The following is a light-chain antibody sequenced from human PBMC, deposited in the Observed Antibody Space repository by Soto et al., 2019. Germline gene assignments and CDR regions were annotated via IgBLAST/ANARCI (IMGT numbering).Light chain of an antibody. Sequence: EIVLTQSPATLSLSPGERATLSCRASQSVSSYLAWYQQKPGQAPRLLIYDAPNRATGIPARFSGSGSGTDFTLTISSLEPEDFAAYYCQQRSNWPPITFGQGTRLEIK. V-gene: IGKV3-11*01. CDR2: DAP. J-gene: IGKJ5*01. CDR1: QSVSSY. CDR3: QQRSNWPPIT.